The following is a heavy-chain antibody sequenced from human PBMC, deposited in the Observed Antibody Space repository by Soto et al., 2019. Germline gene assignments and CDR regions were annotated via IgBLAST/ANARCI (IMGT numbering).Heavy chain of an antibody. Sequence: ASVKVSCKTSGYTFTNYYIHWVRQAPGQGLECMGWINPSSGGTMFAQKFRGRVTMTRDTSITTVYMELTSLTSDDTAVYYCARGSNWNSNWFDTWGQGTLVTVSS. V-gene: IGHV1-2*02. CDR1: GYTFTNYY. CDR2: INPSSGGT. CDR3: ARGSNWNSNWFDT. J-gene: IGHJ5*02. D-gene: IGHD1-1*01.